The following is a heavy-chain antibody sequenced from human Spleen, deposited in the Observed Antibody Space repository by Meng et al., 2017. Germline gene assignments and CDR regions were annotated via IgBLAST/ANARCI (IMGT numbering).Heavy chain of an antibody. CDR2: IYHGGDA. D-gene: IGHD4-11*01. CDR1: GGSISSIDW. J-gene: IGHJ4*02. V-gene: IGHV4-4*02. Sequence: QVQLQESGPGLVKPSGTLSLTCVVSGGSISSIDWWSWVRQPPGKGLEWIGEIYHGGDANYNPSLKSRATISVDTSQNNLSLKLSSVTAADSAVYYCARGPTTMAHDFDYWGQGTLVTVSS. CDR3: ARGPTTMAHDFDY.